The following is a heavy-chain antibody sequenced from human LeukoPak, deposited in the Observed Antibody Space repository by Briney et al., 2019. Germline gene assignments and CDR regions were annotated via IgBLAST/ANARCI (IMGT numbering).Heavy chain of an antibody. CDR3: TTDPPDYGDDYYYYYYMDV. V-gene: IGHV3-23*01. J-gene: IGHJ6*03. CDR1: GFTFSSYA. CDR2: ISGSGGST. Sequence: EGSLRLSCAASGFTFSSYAMSWVRQAPGKGLEWVSTISGSGGSTYYADSVKGRFTISRDNSKNTLYLQMNSLKAEDTAVYYCTTDPPDYGDDYYYYYYMDVWGKGTTVTVSS. D-gene: IGHD4-17*01.